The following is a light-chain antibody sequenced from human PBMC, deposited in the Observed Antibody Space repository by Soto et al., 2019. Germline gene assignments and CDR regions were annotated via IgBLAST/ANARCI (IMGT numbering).Light chain of an antibody. V-gene: IGKV3-20*01. CDR3: QQYGSSLGA. CDR2: GAS. J-gene: IGKJ3*01. Sequence: EIVVTQSPATLSVSPGGAAPLSCRASQSVSSSYLAWYQQKPGQAPRLLIYGASSRATGIPDRFSGSGSGTDFTLTISRLEPEDFAVYYCQQYGSSLGAFGPGTKVDIK. CDR1: QSVSSSY.